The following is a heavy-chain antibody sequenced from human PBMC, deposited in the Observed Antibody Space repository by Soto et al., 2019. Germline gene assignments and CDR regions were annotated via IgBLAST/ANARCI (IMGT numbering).Heavy chain of an antibody. D-gene: IGHD1-20*01. Sequence: GGSLRLSCAASGFTFSSYSMNWVRQAPGKGLEWVSSISSSSSYIYYADSVEGRFTISRDNAKNSLYLQMNSLRAEDTAVYYCARGPDNWNDPRPIDYWGQGTLVTVSS. CDR2: ISSSSSYI. V-gene: IGHV3-21*01. CDR1: GFTFSSYS. J-gene: IGHJ4*02. CDR3: ARGPDNWNDPRPIDY.